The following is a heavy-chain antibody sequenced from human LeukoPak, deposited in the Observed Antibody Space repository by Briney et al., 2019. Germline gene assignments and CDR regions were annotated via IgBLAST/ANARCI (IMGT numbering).Heavy chain of an antibody. Sequence: PGGSLRLSCAASGFTFSSYWMHWVRQAPGKGLGWVSRINSDGSSTSYADSVKGRFTISRDNAKNTLNLQMNSLRAEDTAVYYCARDGYTYGYGAFDIWGQGTMVTVPS. J-gene: IGHJ3*02. CDR1: GFTFSSYW. CDR2: INSDGSST. CDR3: ARDGYTYGYGAFDI. D-gene: IGHD5-18*01. V-gene: IGHV3-74*01.